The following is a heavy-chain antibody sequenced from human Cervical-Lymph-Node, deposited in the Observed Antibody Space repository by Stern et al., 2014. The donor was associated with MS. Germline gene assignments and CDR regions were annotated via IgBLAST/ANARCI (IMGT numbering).Heavy chain of an antibody. V-gene: IGHV2-5*02. Sequence: SGPTLVKPTQTLTLTCRVSGFSLNTVGEAVGWIRQPPGKGLEWLALIYWDDDRRYSPSLKGRLTITKDTSKNLVVLKMTNMDPLDTATYYCAHSSLSVGVSFDYWGQGSLITVSS. CDR3: AHSSLSVGVSFDY. J-gene: IGHJ4*02. CDR2: IYWDDDR. CDR1: GFSLNTVGEA. D-gene: IGHD3-10*01.